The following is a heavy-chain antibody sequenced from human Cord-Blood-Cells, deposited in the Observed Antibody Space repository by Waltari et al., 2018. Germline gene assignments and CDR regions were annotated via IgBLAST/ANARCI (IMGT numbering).Heavy chain of an antibody. D-gene: IGHD3-16*01. CDR1: GFTLSSYG. Sequence: QVQLVESGGGVVQPGRSLRLSCAASGFTLSSYGMNWVRQAPGKGLEWVAVIWYDGSNKYYADSVKGRFTISRDNSKNTLYLQMNSLRAEDTAVYYCARDLGGGWFDPWGQGTLVTVSS. J-gene: IGHJ5*02. V-gene: IGHV3-33*01. CDR2: IWYDGSNK. CDR3: ARDLGGGWFDP.